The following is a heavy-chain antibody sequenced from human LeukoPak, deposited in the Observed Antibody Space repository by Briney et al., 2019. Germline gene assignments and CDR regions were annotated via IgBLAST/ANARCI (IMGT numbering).Heavy chain of an antibody. Sequence: ASVKVSCKASGYTFTGYYMHWVRQAPGQGLESMGWINPNSGGTDYAQKIQGRVTMTRDTSTSTAYMELRRLRSDDTAVYYCARSPMSSPFDYWGQGTLVTVSS. V-gene: IGHV1-2*02. CDR2: INPNSGGT. J-gene: IGHJ4*02. D-gene: IGHD3-22*01. CDR1: GYTFTGYY. CDR3: ARSPMSSPFDY.